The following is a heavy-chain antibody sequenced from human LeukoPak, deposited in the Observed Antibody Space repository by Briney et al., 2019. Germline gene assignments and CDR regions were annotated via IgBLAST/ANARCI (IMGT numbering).Heavy chain of an antibody. D-gene: IGHD2-15*01. J-gene: IGHJ5*02. Sequence: ASVKVSCKASGYTFTSYAVHWVRQAPGQRLEWLGWINAGNDNTKYSQKFQGRVTITRDTSASTAYMGLSSLRSEDTAVYYCARDLGYCTGGTCYPNWFDPWGQGTLVTVSS. CDR2: INAGNDNT. CDR3: ARDLGYCTGGTCYPNWFDP. V-gene: IGHV1-3*01. CDR1: GYTFTSYA.